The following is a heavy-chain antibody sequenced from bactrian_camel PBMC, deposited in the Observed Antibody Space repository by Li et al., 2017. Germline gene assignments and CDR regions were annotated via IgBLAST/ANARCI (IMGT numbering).Heavy chain of an antibody. CDR2: TTSGGTT. Sequence: QVQLVESGGGSVQAGTGGSLRLFCAASGSTYSRNSMAWFRQAPGKEREGVAGTTSGGTTTYADSVKGRFTISADNAKKTVYLQMNSLKPEDTAMYYCAAFVYYSEWAAFGYEYYYWGQGTQVTVS. D-gene: IGHD4*01. J-gene: IGHJ4*01. V-gene: IGHV3S53*01. CDR1: GSTYSRNS. CDR3: AAFVYYSEWAAFGYEYYY.